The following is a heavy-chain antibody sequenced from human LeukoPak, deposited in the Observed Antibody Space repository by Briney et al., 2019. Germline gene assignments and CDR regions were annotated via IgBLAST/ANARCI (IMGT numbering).Heavy chain of an antibody. J-gene: IGHJ5*02. CDR2: IYPGASDT. Sequence: GESLKISCKGLGYSFSSYWIGWLHQMPGKRLKCMGIIYPGASDTRYSPSFRGQVTISADKSISTAYLQWSSLKASDTATYYCARRYYDSRGYAGLNWFDPWGQGTLVTVSS. V-gene: IGHV5-51*07. D-gene: IGHD3-22*01. CDR1: GYSFSSYW. CDR3: ARRYYDSRGYAGLNWFDP.